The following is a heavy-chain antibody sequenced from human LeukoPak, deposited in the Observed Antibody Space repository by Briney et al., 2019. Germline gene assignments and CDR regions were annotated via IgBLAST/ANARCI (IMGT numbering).Heavy chain of an antibody. J-gene: IGHJ6*02. Sequence: SETLSLTCTVSGGSISTYFWSWIRQPAGKGLEWIGRIYTSGSTNYNPSLKSRVTMSVDTSKNQFSLKLSSVTAADTAVYYCARDHEGGSGSYYYYYGMDVWGQGTTVTVSS. CDR1: GGSISTYF. CDR2: IYTSGST. V-gene: IGHV4-4*07. CDR3: ARDHEGGSGSYYYYYGMDV. D-gene: IGHD3-10*01.